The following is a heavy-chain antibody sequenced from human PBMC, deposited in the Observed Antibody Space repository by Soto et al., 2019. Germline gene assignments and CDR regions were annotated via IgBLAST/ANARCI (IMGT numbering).Heavy chain of an antibody. CDR1: GGTFSSYA. Sequence: SVKVSCKASGGTFSSYAISWVRQAPGQGLEWMGGIIPIFGTANYAQKFQGRVTITADESTSTAYMELSSLRSEDTAVYYCARDPTATVTPGNNWFDPWGQGTLVNVSS. J-gene: IGHJ5*02. V-gene: IGHV1-69*13. CDR3: ARDPTATVTPGNNWFDP. CDR2: IIPIFGTA. D-gene: IGHD4-17*01.